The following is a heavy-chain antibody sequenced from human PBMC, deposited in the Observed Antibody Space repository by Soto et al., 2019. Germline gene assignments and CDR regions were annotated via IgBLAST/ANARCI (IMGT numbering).Heavy chain of an antibody. Sequence: SETLSLTCAVYGGSFSGYYWSWIRQPPGKGLEWIGEMNHGGTTNYNPSLKSRVTLSVDTSKNQFSLKLNSATAADTAVYYCARGVYCSSTSCYWGMDVWGQGTTVTVSS. V-gene: IGHV4-34*01. CDR1: GGSFSGYY. D-gene: IGHD2-2*01. J-gene: IGHJ6*02. CDR3: ARGVYCSSTSCYWGMDV. CDR2: MNHGGTT.